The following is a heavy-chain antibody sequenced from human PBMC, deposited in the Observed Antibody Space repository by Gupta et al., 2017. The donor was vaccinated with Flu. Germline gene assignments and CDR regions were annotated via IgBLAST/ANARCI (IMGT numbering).Heavy chain of an antibody. J-gene: IGHJ5*02. CDR1: IYA. CDR2: ISPVCNSA. Sequence: IYAITWVRQAPGHGLEWMRGISPVCNSANYAQKFQGRVTRTADMATNTTYRELSSLRSYDTAVYDRARGGDTYSRGNWVDPWGQGTRGTVSS. V-gene: IGHV1-69*06. D-gene: IGHD5-18*01. CDR3: ARGGDTYSRGNWVDP.